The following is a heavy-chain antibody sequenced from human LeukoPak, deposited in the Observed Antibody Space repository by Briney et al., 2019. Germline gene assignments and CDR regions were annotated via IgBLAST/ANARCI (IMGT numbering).Heavy chain of an antibody. Sequence: GGSLRLSCAASGFTFSNAWMSWVRQAPGKGLEWVGRIKSKTGGGTTDYAAPVKGRFTISRDDSKNTLYLQMNSLKTEDTAVYYCTTIGTYWGQGTLVTVSS. CDR3: TTIGTY. V-gene: IGHV3-15*01. J-gene: IGHJ4*02. CDR2: IKSKTGGGTT. CDR1: GFTFSNAW.